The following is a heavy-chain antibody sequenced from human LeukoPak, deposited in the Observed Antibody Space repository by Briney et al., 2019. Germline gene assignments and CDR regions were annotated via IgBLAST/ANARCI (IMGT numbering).Heavy chain of an antibody. Sequence: SETLSLTCAVYGGSFSGYYWSWIRQPPGKGLEWIGEINHSGSTNYNPSLKSRVTISVDTSKNQFSLKLSSVTAADTAVYYWARGGKPSSSSWYLFAARYYYGMDVWGQGTTVTVSS. D-gene: IGHD6-13*01. J-gene: IGHJ6*02. V-gene: IGHV4-34*01. CDR3: ARGGKPSSSSWYLFAARYYYGMDV. CDR2: INHSGST. CDR1: GGSFSGYY.